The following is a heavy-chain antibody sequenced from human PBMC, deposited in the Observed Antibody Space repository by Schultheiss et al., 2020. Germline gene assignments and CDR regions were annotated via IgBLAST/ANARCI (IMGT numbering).Heavy chain of an antibody. CDR2: IYSGGST. Sequence: GGSLRLSCAASGFTFDDYAMHWVRQAPGKGLEWVSVIYSGGSTYYADSVKGRFTISRDNSKNTLYLQMNSLRAEDTAVYYCARASSGSDALNYYYYYMDVWGKGTTVTVSS. CDR1: GFTFDDYA. D-gene: IGHD3-10*01. V-gene: IGHV3-66*01. J-gene: IGHJ6*03. CDR3: ARASSGSDALNYYYYYMDV.